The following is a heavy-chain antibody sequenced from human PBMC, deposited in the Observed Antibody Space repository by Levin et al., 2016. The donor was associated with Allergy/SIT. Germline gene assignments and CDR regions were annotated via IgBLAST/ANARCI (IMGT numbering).Heavy chain of an antibody. CDR2: IYYSGST. V-gene: IGHV4-31*02. D-gene: IGHD7-27*01. J-gene: IGHJ3*02. CDR3: ARDPGVNAFDI. Sequence: PGKGLEWIGYIYYSGSTYYNPSLKSRVTISVDTSKNQFSLKLSSVTAADTAVYYCARDPGVNAFDIWGQGTMVTVSS.